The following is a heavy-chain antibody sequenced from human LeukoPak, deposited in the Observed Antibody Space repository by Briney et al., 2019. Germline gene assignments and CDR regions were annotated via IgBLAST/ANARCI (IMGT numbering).Heavy chain of an antibody. J-gene: IGHJ4*02. CDR1: SGSISSHY. V-gene: IGHV4-59*11. CDR3: ARAPGGGYYSYYFDY. CDR2: IYYSGST. Sequence: SETLSLTCTVSSGSISSHYWGWIRQPPGKGLEWIGYIYYSGSTTYNPSLKSRVTISLDTSKNQFSLKLSSVTAADTAVYYCARAPGGGYYSYYFDYWGQGTLVTVSS. D-gene: IGHD3-22*01.